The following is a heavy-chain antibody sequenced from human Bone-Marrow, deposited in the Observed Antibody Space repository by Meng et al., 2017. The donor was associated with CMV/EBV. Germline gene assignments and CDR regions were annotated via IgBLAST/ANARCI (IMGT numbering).Heavy chain of an antibody. CDR1: GFTFSSYS. D-gene: IGHD6-13*01. CDR2: ISSSSSYI. CDR3: ARVKGMGAFDI. V-gene: IGHV3-21*01. J-gene: IGHJ3*02. Sequence: GGSLRLSCAASGFTFSSYSMNGVRQAPGKGLEWVSSISSSSSYIYYADSVKGRFTISRDNAKNSLYLQMNSLRAEDTAVYYCARVKGMGAFDIWGQGTMVTVSS.